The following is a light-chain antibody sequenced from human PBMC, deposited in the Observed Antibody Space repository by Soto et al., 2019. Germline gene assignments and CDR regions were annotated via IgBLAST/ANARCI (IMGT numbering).Light chain of an antibody. CDR1: SSDVGGYNY. V-gene: IGLV2-14*01. J-gene: IGLJ2*01. Sequence: QSALTQPASVSGSPGQSITLSCTGTSSDVGGYNYVSWYQQHPGKAPKLMISDVSNRPSGVSNRFSVSKSGNTASLTISGLQAEDEADYYCRSYTSISTDVVFGGGTKLTVL. CDR2: DVS. CDR3: RSYTSISTDVV.